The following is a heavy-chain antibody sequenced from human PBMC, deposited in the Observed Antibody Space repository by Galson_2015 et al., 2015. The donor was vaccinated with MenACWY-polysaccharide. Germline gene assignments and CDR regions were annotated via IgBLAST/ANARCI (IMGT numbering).Heavy chain of an antibody. CDR1: GFTFSSYA. D-gene: IGHD4-17*01. CDR2: ISYDGSNK. V-gene: IGHV3-30*04. J-gene: IGHJ4*02. Sequence: SLRLSCAASGFTFSSYAIHWVRQAPGKGLEWVAVISYDGSNKYYADSVKGRFTISRDNSKNTLYLQMNSLRAEDTAVYYCTSPADYGDYFGEYYFDYWGQGTLVTVSS. CDR3: TSPADYGDYFGEYYFDY.